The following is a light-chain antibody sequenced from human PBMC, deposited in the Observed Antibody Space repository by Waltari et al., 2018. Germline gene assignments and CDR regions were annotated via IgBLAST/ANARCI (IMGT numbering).Light chain of an antibody. CDR3: SSYAGSSIPVV. CDR1: SSDVGGYNF. J-gene: IGLJ2*01. Sequence: QSALIQPASVSGSPGQSITISCTATSSDVGGYNFVSWYQHHPGRAPKLMIYDVNKRPSGVSHRFSGSKSGDTASLTISGLLTEDEADYYCSSYAGSSIPVVFGGGTKLTVL. CDR2: DVN. V-gene: IGLV2-23*02.